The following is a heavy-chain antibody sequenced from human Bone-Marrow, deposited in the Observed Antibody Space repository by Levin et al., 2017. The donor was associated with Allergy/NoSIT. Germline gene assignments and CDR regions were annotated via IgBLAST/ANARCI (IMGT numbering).Heavy chain of an antibody. J-gene: IGHJ4*02. CDR1: GFTFSSFG. V-gene: IGHV3-30*18. Sequence: PGGSLRLSCAASGFTFSSFGMHWVRQGPGKGLEWVAVISFDGSQKSYEDSVKGRYTISRANSKNTLILQMKILRLEDTAVYYCAKDGYCSGGNCQRLDYWGQGSLVTVSS. D-gene: IGHD2-15*01. CDR3: AKDGYCSGGNCQRLDY. CDR2: ISFDGSQK.